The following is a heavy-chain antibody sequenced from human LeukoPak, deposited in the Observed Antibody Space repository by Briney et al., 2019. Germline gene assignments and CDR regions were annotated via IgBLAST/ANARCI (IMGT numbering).Heavy chain of an antibody. V-gene: IGHV1-69*01. CDR2: IISICGIE. J-gene: IGHJ1*01. D-gene: IGHD3-22*01. Sequence: SVKVSCKASGGTFSSYAISWVRQAPGQGLEWMGGIISICGIENYAQKFQGRVTITADESTSTAYMELSSLRSEDTAVYYCARSQYYYDRSGYFGYFQHWGQGTLVTVSS. CDR1: GGTFSSYA. CDR3: ARSQYYYDRSGYFGYFQH.